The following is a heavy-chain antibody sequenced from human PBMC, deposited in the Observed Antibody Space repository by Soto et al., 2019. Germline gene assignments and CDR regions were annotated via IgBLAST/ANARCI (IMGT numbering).Heavy chain of an antibody. J-gene: IGHJ5*02. Sequence: PGGSLRLSCAASGFTFSSYSMNWVRQAPGKGLEWVSSISSSSSYIYYADSVKGRFTISRDNAKNSLYLQMNRLRAEDTAVYYCATIEAAGWFDTWGQGTLVTVSS. CDR2: ISSSSSYI. V-gene: IGHV3-21*01. CDR3: ATIEAAGWFDT. D-gene: IGHD6-13*01. CDR1: GFTFSSYS.